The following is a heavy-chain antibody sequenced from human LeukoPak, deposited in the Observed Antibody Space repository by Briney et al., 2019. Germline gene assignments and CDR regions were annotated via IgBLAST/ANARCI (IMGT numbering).Heavy chain of an antibody. CDR3: ARGLRGITMIVSYYYYGMDV. V-gene: IGHV4-39*07. Sequence: PSETLSLTCTVSGGSVSSSSYYWGWIRQPPGKGLEWIGSIYYSGSTNYNPSLKSRVTISVDTSKNQFSLKLSSVTAADTAVYYCARGLRGITMIVSYYYYGMDVWGQGTTVTVSS. D-gene: IGHD3-22*01. J-gene: IGHJ6*02. CDR2: IYYSGST. CDR1: GGSVSSSSYY.